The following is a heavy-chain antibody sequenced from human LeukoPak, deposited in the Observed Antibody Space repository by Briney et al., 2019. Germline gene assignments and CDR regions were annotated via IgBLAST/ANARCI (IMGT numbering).Heavy chain of an antibody. D-gene: IGHD5-24*01. V-gene: IGHV3-7*03. CDR3: AKEGRSLQTY. CDR2: IKEDGTGT. J-gene: IGHJ4*02. Sequence: GGSLRLSCAASGFMFSSNWMSWVRLAPGKGLEWVANIKEDGTGTYYVDSVKGRFTISRDNAKNSVYLQMNSLRGEDTAVYYCAKEGRSLQTYWGQGTLVTVSS. CDR1: GFMFSSNW.